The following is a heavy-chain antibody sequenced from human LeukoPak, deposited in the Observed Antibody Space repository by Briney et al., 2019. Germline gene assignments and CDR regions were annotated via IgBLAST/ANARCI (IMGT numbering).Heavy chain of an antibody. J-gene: IGHJ4*02. CDR1: GYTFTSYG. V-gene: IGHV1-18*01. D-gene: IGHD6-6*01. CDR3: ARTAGRTFDY. Sequence: ASVKVSCKASGYTFTSYGISWVRQAPGQGLEWMGWISAYNGNTNYTQKLQGRVTMTRDMSTSTVYMELSSLRSEDTAVYYCARTAGRTFDYWGQGTLVTVSS. CDR2: ISAYNGNT.